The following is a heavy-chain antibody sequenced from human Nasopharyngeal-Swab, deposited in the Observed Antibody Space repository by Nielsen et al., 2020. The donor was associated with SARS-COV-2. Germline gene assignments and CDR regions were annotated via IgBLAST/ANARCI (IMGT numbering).Heavy chain of an antibody. CDR3: ARGGYYGSGSYQN. J-gene: IGHJ4*02. D-gene: IGHD3-10*01. CDR2: IYYSGST. CDR1: GGSISSGDYY. V-gene: IGHV4-30-4*08. Sequence: SETLSLTCTVSGGSISSGDYYWSWIRQPPGKGLEWIGYIYYSGSTYYNPSLKSRVTISVDKSKNQFSLKLSSVTAADTAVYYCARGGYYGSGSYQNWGQGTLVTVSS.